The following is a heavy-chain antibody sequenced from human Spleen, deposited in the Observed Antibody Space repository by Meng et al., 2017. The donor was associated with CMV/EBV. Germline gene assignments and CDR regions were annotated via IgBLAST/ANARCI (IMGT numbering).Heavy chain of an antibody. CDR3: ARDQEFGELSLDY. CDR1: GFTFSDYY. J-gene: IGHJ4*02. CDR2: ISSSGSTI. Sequence: GGSLRLSCAASGFTFSDYYMSWIRQAPGKGLEWVSYISSSGSTIYYADSVKGRFTISRDNAKNSLYLQMNSLRAEDTAVYYCARDQEFGELSLDYWGQGTLVTVSS. V-gene: IGHV3-11*04. D-gene: IGHD3-10*01.